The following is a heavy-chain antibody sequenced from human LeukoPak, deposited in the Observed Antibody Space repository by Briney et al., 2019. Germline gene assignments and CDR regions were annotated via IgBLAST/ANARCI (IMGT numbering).Heavy chain of an antibody. Sequence: GGSLRLSCVASGFTFTTYWMSWVRQAPGKGLEWVANIKQDGSEKYYVESVKGRFTISRDNAKNTLYLQMNSLRAEDTAVYYCAREEVGLFWGQGTLVTVSS. CDR2: IKQDGSEK. CDR3: AREEVGLF. J-gene: IGHJ4*02. CDR1: GFTFTTYW. D-gene: IGHD2-15*01. V-gene: IGHV3-7*01.